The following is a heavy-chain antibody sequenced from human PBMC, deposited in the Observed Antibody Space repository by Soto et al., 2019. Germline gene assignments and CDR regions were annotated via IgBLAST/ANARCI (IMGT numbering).Heavy chain of an antibody. J-gene: IGHJ4*02. CDR3: ARPTGSYYDSSGYYFGY. CDR1: GGTFSSYA. CDR2: IITIFGTA. D-gene: IGHD3-22*01. V-gene: IGHV1-69*01. Sequence: QVQLVQSGAEVKKPASSVKVSCKASGGTFSSYAISWVRQAPGQGLEWMGGIITIFGTANYAQKFQGRVTITADESTSTAYVELSSLRSEVTAVYYCARPTGSYYDSSGYYFGYWGQGTLVTVSS.